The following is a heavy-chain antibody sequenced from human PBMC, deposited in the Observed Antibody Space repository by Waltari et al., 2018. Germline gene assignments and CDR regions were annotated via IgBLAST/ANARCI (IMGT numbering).Heavy chain of an antibody. Sequence: QLQLQESGPGLVKPSETLSLTCTVSGGSISSSSYYWGWIRQPPGKGLEWIGSIYYSGSTYYNPSLKRRVTISVDTSKNQFSLKLSSVTAADTAVYYCARDSRIAVAGVYYYYGMDVWGQGTTVTVSS. D-gene: IGHD6-19*01. CDR3: ARDSRIAVAGVYYYYGMDV. CDR2: IYYSGST. V-gene: IGHV4-39*07. CDR1: GGSISSSSYY. J-gene: IGHJ6*02.